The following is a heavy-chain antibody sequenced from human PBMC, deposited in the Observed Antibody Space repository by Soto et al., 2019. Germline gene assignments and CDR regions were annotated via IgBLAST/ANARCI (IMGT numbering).Heavy chain of an antibody. D-gene: IGHD5-18*01. J-gene: IGHJ6*02. CDR2: IYYSGST. CDR1: GGSISSYY. V-gene: IGHV4-59*01. Sequence: QVQLQESGPGLVKPSETLSLTCTVSGGSISSYYWSWIRQPPGKGLEWIGYIYYSGSTNYNPSLKSRVTISVDTSKNQFSLKLSSVTAADTAVYYCARVGFGFPSYTAMERGYYYYYGMDVWGQGTTVTVSS. CDR3: ARVGFGFPSYTAMERGYYYYYGMDV.